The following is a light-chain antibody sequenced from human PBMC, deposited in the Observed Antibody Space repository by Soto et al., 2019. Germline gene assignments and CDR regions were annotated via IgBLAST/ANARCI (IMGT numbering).Light chain of an antibody. CDR2: DVS. Sequence: QSALTQPASVSGSPGQSITISCTGTSSDVRGYNYVSWYQQHPGKAPKLMIYDVSNRPSGVSNRFSGSKSGNTASLTISGLQAEDEADYYFSSYTSSSTLRVFGGGTRVTVL. J-gene: IGLJ2*01. V-gene: IGLV2-14*01. CDR1: SSDVRGYNY. CDR3: SSYTSSSTLRV.